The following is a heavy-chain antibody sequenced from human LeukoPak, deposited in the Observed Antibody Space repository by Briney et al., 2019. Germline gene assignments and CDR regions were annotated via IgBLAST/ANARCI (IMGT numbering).Heavy chain of an antibody. J-gene: IGHJ4*02. CDR3: AREGGGIHLTMGFDY. D-gene: IGHD5-18*01. Sequence: PSETLSLTCAVYGGSFSGYYWSWIRQPPGKGLEWIGEINHSGSTNYNPSLKSRVTISVDTSKNQFSLKLSSVTAADTAVYYCAREGGGIHLTMGFDYWGQGTLVTVSS. V-gene: IGHV4-34*01. CDR1: GGSFSGYY. CDR2: INHSGST.